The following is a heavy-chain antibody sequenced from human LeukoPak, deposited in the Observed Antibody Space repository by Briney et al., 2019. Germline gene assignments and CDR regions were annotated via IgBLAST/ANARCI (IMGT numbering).Heavy chain of an antibody. CDR1: GYTFTGYY. J-gene: IGHJ4*02. CDR3: ARGDPIVGATEDY. Sequence: GASVKVSCKASGYTFTGYYMHWVRQAPGQGLEWMGWINPNSGGTNYAQKFQGRVTMTRDTSISTAYMELSRLRSEDTAVYYCARGDPIVGATEDYWGQGTLVTVSS. CDR2: INPNSGGT. D-gene: IGHD1-26*01. V-gene: IGHV1-2*02.